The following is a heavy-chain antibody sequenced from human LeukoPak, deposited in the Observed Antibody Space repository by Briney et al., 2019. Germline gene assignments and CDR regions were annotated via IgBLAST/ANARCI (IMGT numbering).Heavy chain of an antibody. J-gene: IGHJ5*02. V-gene: IGHV3-21*01. D-gene: IGHD3-10*01. Sequence: GGSLRLSCVTSGFTFISYSMNWVRQAPGKGLEWVSSITSTSAYNYYADSVKGRFTTSRDNARNSLYLQMNDLRVEDTAVYYCETGNWFDPWGQGTLVTVSS. CDR2: ITSTSAYN. CDR3: ETGNWFDP. CDR1: GFTFISYS.